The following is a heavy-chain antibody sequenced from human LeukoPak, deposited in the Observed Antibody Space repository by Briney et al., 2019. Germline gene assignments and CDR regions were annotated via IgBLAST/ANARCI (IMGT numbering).Heavy chain of an antibody. CDR2: ISSSSSYI. CDR3: ASQYCSSTSCFRRFDY. V-gene: IGHV3-21*01. D-gene: IGHD2-2*01. CDR1: GFTFSSYS. Sequence: PGGSLRLSCAASGFTFSSYSMNWVRQAPGKGLEWVSSISSSSSYIYYADSVKGRFTISRDNAKNSLYLQMNSLRAEDTAVYYCASQYCSSTSCFRRFDYWGQGTLVTVSS. J-gene: IGHJ4*02.